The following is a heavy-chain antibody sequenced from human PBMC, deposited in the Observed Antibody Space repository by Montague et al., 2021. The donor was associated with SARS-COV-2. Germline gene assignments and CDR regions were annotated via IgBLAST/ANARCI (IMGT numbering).Heavy chain of an antibody. CDR1: GDSISSANYQ. Sequence: SETLSLTCNVYGDSISSANYQWAWFRQPPGKGLQWVGSISHSGSAYYNPSLKSRLTISVDMSKRLFSLDVESVAVADTAFYYCARQVGDFWTGFYVDSWGQGTLVTVSS. D-gene: IGHD3/OR15-3a*01. CDR2: ISHSGSA. J-gene: IGHJ4*02. CDR3: ARQVGDFWTGFYVDS. V-gene: IGHV4-39*01.